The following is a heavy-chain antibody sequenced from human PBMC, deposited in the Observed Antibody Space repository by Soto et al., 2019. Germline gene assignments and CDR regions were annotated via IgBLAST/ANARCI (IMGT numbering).Heavy chain of an antibody. D-gene: IGHD3-9*01. Sequence: QVQLQESGPGLVKPSQTLSLTCNVSGASVSDPAFYWSWIRQSPERGLGWIGYIYSSGSTHYSPSLKGRVSFSIDTSKNQCSLGLSSVTAADTAVYYCARDCPTGYPMDVWGQGTAVTVSS. CDR2: IYSSGST. J-gene: IGHJ6*02. CDR3: ARDCPTGYPMDV. CDR1: GASVSDPAFY. V-gene: IGHV4-30-4*01.